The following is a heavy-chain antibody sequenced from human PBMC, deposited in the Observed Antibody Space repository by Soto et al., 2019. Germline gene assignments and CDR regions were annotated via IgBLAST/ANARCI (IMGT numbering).Heavy chain of an antibody. J-gene: IGHJ6*02. Sequence: GGSLRLSCAASGFTFSSYAMHWVRQAPGKGLEWVAVISYDGSNKYYADSVKGRFTISRDNSKNTLYLQMNSLRAEDTAVYYCARDIVEQGGYYYYYGMDVWGQGTTVTVSS. CDR2: ISYDGSNK. D-gene: IGHD1-26*01. CDR1: GFTFSSYA. CDR3: ARDIVEQGGYYYYYGMDV. V-gene: IGHV3-30-3*01.